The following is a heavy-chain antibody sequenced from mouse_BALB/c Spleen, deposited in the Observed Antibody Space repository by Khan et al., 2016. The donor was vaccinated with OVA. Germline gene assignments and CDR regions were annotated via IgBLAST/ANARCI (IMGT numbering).Heavy chain of an antibody. CDR1: GFNIKDYY. D-gene: IGHD2-3*01. V-gene: IGHV14-1*02. CDR2: IDPENGNT. CDR3: ASDGYAHWFAY. Sequence: VQLKQSGAELVRPGALVNLSCKASGFNIKDYYMHWVKQRPEQGLEWIGWIDPENGNTIYDTKFQAKASITSDTSSNTAYLQLSSLTSEDHAGSYCASDGYAHWFAYWGQGTLVTVSA. J-gene: IGHJ3*01.